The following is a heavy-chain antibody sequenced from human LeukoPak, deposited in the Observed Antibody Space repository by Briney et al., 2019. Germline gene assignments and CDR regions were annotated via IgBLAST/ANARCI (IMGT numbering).Heavy chain of an antibody. CDR1: GYTFTYYV. J-gene: IGHJ4*02. CDR3: ARGEKPYDY. V-gene: IGHV1-18*01. Sequence: GASVKVSCKTSGYTFTYYVISWVRQAAGQGLEWMGWINAYNGNTIDARKFQGRVTTTTDTSTSTAYMELRSLRSDDTAVYYCARGEKPYDYWGQGTLVSVSS. D-gene: IGHD1-26*01. CDR2: INAYNGNT.